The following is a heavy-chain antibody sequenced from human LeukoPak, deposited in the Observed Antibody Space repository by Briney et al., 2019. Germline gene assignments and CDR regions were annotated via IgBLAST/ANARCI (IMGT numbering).Heavy chain of an antibody. J-gene: IGHJ3*02. D-gene: IGHD3-9*01. CDR3: ARLSLRYLIDAFDI. CDR2: IFYTGST. Sequence: SETLSLTCTVSGGSISSSGYYWGWIRQSPGRELEFIGSIFYTGSTYYSPSLKSRVTISVDTSKNQFSLKLSSVTPADTAVYYCARLSLRYLIDAFDIWGQGTMVTVSS. V-gene: IGHV4-39*07. CDR1: GGSISSSGYY.